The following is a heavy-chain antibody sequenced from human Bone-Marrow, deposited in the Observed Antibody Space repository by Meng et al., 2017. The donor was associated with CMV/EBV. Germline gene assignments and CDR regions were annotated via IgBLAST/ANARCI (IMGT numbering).Heavy chain of an antibody. D-gene: IGHD2/OR15-2a*01. CDR2: VYHSGYT. CDR1: GNTISTSNW. V-gene: IGHV4-4*02. Sequence: AVYGNTISTSNWWRWVRQPPGKGLEWIGEVYHSGYTNYNPSLKSRVTMSVDRSKNQFSLKLNSVTAADTAVYYCARVTEYGGNCFDSWGQGTLVTVSS. J-gene: IGHJ4*02. CDR3: ARVTEYGGNCFDS.